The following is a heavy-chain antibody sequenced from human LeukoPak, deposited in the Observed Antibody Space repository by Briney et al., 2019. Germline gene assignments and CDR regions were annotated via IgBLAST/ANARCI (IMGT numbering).Heavy chain of an antibody. CDR1: GYSFTNFW. V-gene: IGHV5-51*01. Sequence: GESLKISCQGSGYSFTNFWIGWGRQMPGKGVEWMGIIYPCDSDTTYSPSFQGQVTFSADKSISTAYLQWSSLKGSDTAMYYCARLFARTTVTTGRAFNIWGQGTMVTVSS. J-gene: IGHJ3*02. CDR2: IYPCDSDT. D-gene: IGHD4-17*01. CDR3: ARLFARTTVTTGRAFNI.